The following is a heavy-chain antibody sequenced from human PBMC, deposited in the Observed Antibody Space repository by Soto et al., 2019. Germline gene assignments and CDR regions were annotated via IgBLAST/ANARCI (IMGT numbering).Heavy chain of an antibody. J-gene: IGHJ1*01. CDR3: AREFTIEVVPVTLGYFQH. Sequence: QVQLVESGGGVVQPGRSLRLSCEASGFTFRSFAMHWVRQAPGKGLEWVAVISYDGSSIYYADSVKGRFIVSRDNSKNTLYLQMNSLRVDDTTVYYCAREFTIEVVPVTLGYFQHWGQGTLVTVSS. V-gene: IGHV3-30-3*01. D-gene: IGHD2-2*01. CDR1: GFTFRSFA. CDR2: ISYDGSSI.